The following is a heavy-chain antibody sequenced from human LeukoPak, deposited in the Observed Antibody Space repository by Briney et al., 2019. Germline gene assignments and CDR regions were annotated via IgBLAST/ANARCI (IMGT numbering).Heavy chain of an antibody. J-gene: IGHJ5*02. D-gene: IGHD4-17*01. CDR2: IYYSGST. V-gene: IGHV4-59*11. CDR1: GGTISSHY. Sequence: SETLSLTCSVSGGTISSHYWSWIRQPPGKGLEWIGYIYYSGSTKYNPSLKSRVTISVDTSKNQFSLKLSSVTAADTAVYYCARGGTTVTPGLLWFDPWGQGTLVTVSS. CDR3: ARGGTTVTPGLLWFDP.